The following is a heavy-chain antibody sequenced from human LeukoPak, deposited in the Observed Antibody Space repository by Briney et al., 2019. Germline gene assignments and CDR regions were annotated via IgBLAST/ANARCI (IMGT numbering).Heavy chain of an antibody. V-gene: IGHV2-70*01. J-gene: IGHJ4*02. D-gene: IGHD3-22*01. Sequence: SGPTLVHPPQTLTLTCTFSGFSLSTSGLSVSWIRQPPGKALEWLSLLDWDDDKYYSTSLKTRLTISKDTSKTQVVLTMTNMDPVDTATYYCARIRYYYDSSGHFDYWGQGTLVTVSS. CDR3: ARIRYYYDSSGHFDY. CDR1: GFSLSTSGLS. CDR2: LDWDDDK.